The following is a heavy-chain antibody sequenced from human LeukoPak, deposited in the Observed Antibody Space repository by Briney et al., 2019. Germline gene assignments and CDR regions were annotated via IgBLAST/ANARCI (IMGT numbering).Heavy chain of an antibody. Sequence: PGGSLRLSCAASGFTFSRSSMSWVRQAPGKGLEWVASIKEDGSEMYYVDSVKGRFTISRGNAKNSLYLQMNSLRAEDTAVYYCSTAKFDNWGQGTLVTVSS. CDR2: IKEDGSEM. CDR3: STAKFDN. V-gene: IGHV3-7*01. J-gene: IGHJ4*02. CDR1: GFTFSRSS.